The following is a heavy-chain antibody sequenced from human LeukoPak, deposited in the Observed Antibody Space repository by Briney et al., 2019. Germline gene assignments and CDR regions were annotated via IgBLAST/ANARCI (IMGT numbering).Heavy chain of an antibody. J-gene: IGHJ4*02. V-gene: IGHV3-66*01. Sequence: GGTLRLSCAASGFTVSSNYMSWVRQAPGKGLEWVSVIYSGGSTYYADSVKGRFTISRDNSKNTLYLQMNSLRAEDTAVYYCARGLHGGDCYDYWGQGTLVTVSS. D-gene: IGHD2-21*02. CDR2: IYSGGST. CDR1: GFTVSSNY. CDR3: ARGLHGGDCYDY.